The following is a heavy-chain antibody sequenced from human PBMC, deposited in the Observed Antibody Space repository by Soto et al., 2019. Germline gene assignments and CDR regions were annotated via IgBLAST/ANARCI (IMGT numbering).Heavy chain of an antibody. CDR2: ISYDGSNK. CDR1: GFTFSSYA. CDR3: ARDSVVAATRGDYYYGMDV. D-gene: IGHD2-15*01. V-gene: IGHV3-30-3*01. Sequence: QVQLVESGGGVVQPGRSLRLSCAASGFTFSSYAMHWVRQAPGKGLEWVAVISYDGSNKYYADSVKGRFTISRDNSKNTLYLKMNSLRAEDTAVYYCARDSVVAATRGDYYYGMDVWCQGTTVTVSS. J-gene: IGHJ6*02.